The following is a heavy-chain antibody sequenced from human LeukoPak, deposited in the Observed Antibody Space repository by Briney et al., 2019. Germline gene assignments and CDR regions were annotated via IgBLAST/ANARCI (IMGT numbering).Heavy chain of an antibody. CDR1: GGSISSYY. V-gene: IGHV4-59*01. CDR2: IYYSGST. D-gene: IGHD6-19*01. Sequence: ASETLSLTCTVSGGSISSYYWSWIRQPPGKGLEWIGYIYYSGSTNYNPSLKSRVTISVDTSKNKFSLKLSSVTAADTAVYYCARVYSSGWYYYWGQGTLVTVSS. CDR3: ARVYSSGWYYY. J-gene: IGHJ4*02.